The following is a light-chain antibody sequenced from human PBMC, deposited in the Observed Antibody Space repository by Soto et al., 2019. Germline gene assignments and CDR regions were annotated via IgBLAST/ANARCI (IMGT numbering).Light chain of an antibody. Sequence: AIQMTQSPSSLSASVGDRVTITCRASQGIRNDLNWYQQKPGKAPKLLIYAVSNLQSGVPSRFSGSGSGTDFTLTISSLQPEDFATYYCLQDYTYPLTFGPGTKVEIK. V-gene: IGKV1-6*01. CDR2: AVS. J-gene: IGKJ3*01. CDR1: QGIRND. CDR3: LQDYTYPLT.